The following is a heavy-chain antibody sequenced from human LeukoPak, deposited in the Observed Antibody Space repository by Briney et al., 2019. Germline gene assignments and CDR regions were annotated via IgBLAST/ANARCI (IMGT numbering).Heavy chain of an antibody. CDR2: INPNSGGT. Sequence: ASVKVSCKASGYTFTGYYIHWVRQAPGQGLEWMGWINPNSGGTTCAQKFQGRVTMTRDTSITTTYMDLSRLTSDDTAVYYCARELWSGVNDNSPHLDYWGQGTLVTVSS. CDR3: ARELWSGVNDNSPHLDY. J-gene: IGHJ4*02. CDR1: GYTFTGYY. V-gene: IGHV1-2*02. D-gene: IGHD3-3*01.